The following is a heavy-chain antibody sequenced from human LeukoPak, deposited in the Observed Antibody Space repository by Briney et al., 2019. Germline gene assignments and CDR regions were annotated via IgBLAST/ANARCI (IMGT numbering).Heavy chain of an antibody. V-gene: IGHV3-21*01. D-gene: IGHD3-9*01. CDR1: GSTLSSYS. CDR3: ARDGHGDGFLTGYSYFGMDV. J-gene: IGHJ6*02. CDR2: ITISSNFI. Sequence: GGSLRLSCAASGSTLSSYSTNWVRQAPGKGLEWVSSITISSNFIYYADSVKGRFTISRDNTKSSLFLQMNSLRAEDTAVYFCARDGHGDGFLTGYSYFGMDVWGQGTTVTVSS.